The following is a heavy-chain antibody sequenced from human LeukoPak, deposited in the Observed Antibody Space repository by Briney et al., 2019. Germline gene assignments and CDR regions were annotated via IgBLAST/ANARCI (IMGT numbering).Heavy chain of an antibody. J-gene: IGHJ4*02. V-gene: IGHV1-2*02. D-gene: IGHD1-26*01. Sequence: ASVKVSCKASGYTFTDYYIHWVRQAPGQGLEWVGWINPNSGGTNYAQKFQGRVTLTRDTSISTAYMELNTLRSADTAVYYCARVRGVGATAFFGYWGQGTLVTVSS. CDR2: INPNSGGT. CDR3: ARVRGVGATAFFGY. CDR1: GYTFTDYY.